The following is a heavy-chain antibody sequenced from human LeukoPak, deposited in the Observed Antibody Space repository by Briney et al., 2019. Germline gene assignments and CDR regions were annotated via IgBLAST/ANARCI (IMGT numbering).Heavy chain of an antibody. D-gene: IGHD1-7*01. CDR1: GFTFSTYS. J-gene: IGHJ4*02. CDR2: ISSSSSYI. CDR3: ARDGGANWNYEPSY. Sequence: PGGSLRLSCAASGFTFSTYSMNWVRQAPGKGLEWVSSISSSSSYIYYADSVKGRFTISRDNAKNSLYLQMNSLRAEDTAVYYCARDGGANWNYEPSYWGQGTLVTVSS. V-gene: IGHV3-21*04.